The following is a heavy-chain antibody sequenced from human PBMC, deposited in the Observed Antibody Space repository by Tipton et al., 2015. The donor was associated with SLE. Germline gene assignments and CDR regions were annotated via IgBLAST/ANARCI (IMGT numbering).Heavy chain of an antibody. CDR1: GSNFGASW. V-gene: IGHV3-74*01. Sequence: SLRLSCVASGSNFGASWMHWVRQAPGKGLVWISRTNQDGAIRSYEDSVKGRFIISRDNSKSTLYLQMNSLRAGDTAVYYCVRDRCDNGVCYDSWGQGTLVTVSS. J-gene: IGHJ4*02. CDR2: TNQDGAIR. CDR3: VRDRCDNGVCYDS. D-gene: IGHD2-8*01.